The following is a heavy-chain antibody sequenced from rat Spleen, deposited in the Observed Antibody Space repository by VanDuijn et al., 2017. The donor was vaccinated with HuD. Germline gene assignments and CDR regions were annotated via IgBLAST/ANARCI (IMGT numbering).Heavy chain of an antibody. CDR2: IQSGGST. Sequence: VQVKESGPGLVQPSQTLSLTCTVSGISFTDYSVHWVRQPPGKGLEWMGRIQSGGSTDYNSALKSRLSISRDTSKSQVFLKMNSLQTEDTAIYFCTRPNNPYWYFDFWGPGTMVTVSS. J-gene: IGHJ1*01. CDR3: TRPNNPYWYFDF. D-gene: IGHD1-10*01. V-gene: IGHV2-19*01. CDR1: GISFTDYS.